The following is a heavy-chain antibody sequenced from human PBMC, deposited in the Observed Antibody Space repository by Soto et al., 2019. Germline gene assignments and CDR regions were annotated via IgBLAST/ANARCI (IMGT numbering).Heavy chain of an antibody. J-gene: IGHJ1*01. V-gene: IGHV3-74*01. D-gene: IGHD3-10*01. CDR3: AREYYSPGTH. CDR1: GFTFSTYW. Sequence: EVQLVESGGGLVQPGGSLRLSCAASGFTFSTYWMQWVRQVPGEGLVWVSSISENGGITTYADSVKGRFTISRDNAKNTLYLQMSGLRLEHTAIYYCAREYYSPGTHWGQGTLVTVST. CDR2: ISENGGIT.